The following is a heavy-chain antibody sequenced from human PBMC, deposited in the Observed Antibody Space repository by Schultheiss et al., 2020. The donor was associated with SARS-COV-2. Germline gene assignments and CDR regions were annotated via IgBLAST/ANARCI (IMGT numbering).Heavy chain of an antibody. J-gene: IGHJ6*02. CDR3: AREANKGNYYYGMDV. CDR2: ISSSGRYK. CDR1: GFTFSSYG. Sequence: GGSLRLSCAASGFTFSSYGMHWVRQAPGKGLEWVSSISSSGRYKYYADSVKGRFTISRDNSKNTLYLQMNSLRAEDTAVYYCAREANKGNYYYGMDVWGQGTTVTVSS. D-gene: IGHD4/OR15-4a*01. V-gene: IGHV3-21*01.